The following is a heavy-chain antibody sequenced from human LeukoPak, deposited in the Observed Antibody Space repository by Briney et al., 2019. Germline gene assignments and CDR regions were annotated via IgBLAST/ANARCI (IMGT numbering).Heavy chain of an antibody. CDR3: AELGITMIGGV. CDR2: ISWNSDNI. CDR1: GFNFRNHW. Sequence: GGSLRLSCAASGFNFRNHWMSWVRQVPGKGLEWVSGISWNSDNIGYADSVKGRFTTSRDNAKNSLYLQMNSLRAEDTAVYYCAELGITMIGGVWGKGTTVTISS. J-gene: IGHJ6*04. D-gene: IGHD3-10*02. V-gene: IGHV3-9*01.